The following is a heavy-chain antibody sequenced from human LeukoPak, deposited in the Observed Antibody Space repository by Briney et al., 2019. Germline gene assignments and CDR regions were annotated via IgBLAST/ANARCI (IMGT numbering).Heavy chain of an antibody. CDR2: ISGSGGST. Sequence: GGSLRLSCAASGFTFSSYAMSWVRQAPGKGLEWVSAISGSGGSTYYADSVKGRFTTSRDNSKNTLYLQMNSLIAEDTAVNYCAKVPPSGAVVYYFAYWGQGARVTASS. D-gene: IGHD3-10*01. J-gene: IGHJ4*02. CDR3: AKVPPSGAVVYYFAY. V-gene: IGHV3-23*01. CDR1: GFTFSSYA.